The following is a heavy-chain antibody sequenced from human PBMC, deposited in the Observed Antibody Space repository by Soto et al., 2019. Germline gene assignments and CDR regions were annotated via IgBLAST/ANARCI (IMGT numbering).Heavy chain of an antibody. CDR1: GGSISSGGYH. Sequence: PXETLSLTCTVSGGSISSGGYHWSWIRQHPGKGLEWIGYIYYSGSTYYNPSLKSRVTISVDTSKNQFSLKLSPVTAADTAVYYCARGKNWFDPWGQGTLVTVSS. CDR3: ARGKNWFDP. V-gene: IGHV4-31*03. J-gene: IGHJ5*02. CDR2: IYYSGST.